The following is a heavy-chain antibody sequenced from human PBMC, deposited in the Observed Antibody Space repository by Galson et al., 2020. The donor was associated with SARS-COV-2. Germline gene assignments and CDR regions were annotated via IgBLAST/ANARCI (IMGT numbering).Heavy chain of an antibody. CDR1: GGSISSGSYY. D-gene: IGHD3-10*01. Sequence: SETLSLTCTVSGGSISSGSYYWSWIRQPAGKGLEWIGRIYTSGSTNYNPSLKSRVTISVDTSKNQFSLKLSSVTAADTAVYYCARDNPNYYGSRYNWFDPWGQGTLVTVSS. J-gene: IGHJ5*02. CDR3: ARDNPNYYGSRYNWFDP. CDR2: IYTSGST. V-gene: IGHV4-61*02.